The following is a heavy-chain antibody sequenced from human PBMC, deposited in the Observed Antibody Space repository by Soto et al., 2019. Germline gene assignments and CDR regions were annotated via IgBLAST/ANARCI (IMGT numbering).Heavy chain of an antibody. Sequence: EVQLVESGGGLVQPGGSLRLSCEASGFTFSSYWMHWVRQVPGKGLVWVSRIKTDGSSTNYADSVKGRFTISRDNAQNTVYVQMNSLRVEDTAVYYCARGIPRYYGFDVWGQGTMVTVSS. J-gene: IGHJ3*01. CDR3: ARGIPRYYGFDV. V-gene: IGHV3-74*01. CDR1: GFTFSSYW. D-gene: IGHD5-18*01. CDR2: IKTDGSST.